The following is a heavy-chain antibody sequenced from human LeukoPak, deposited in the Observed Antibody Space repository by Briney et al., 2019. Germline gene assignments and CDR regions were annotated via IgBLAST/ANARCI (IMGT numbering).Heavy chain of an antibody. CDR2: IGYGGDT. D-gene: IGHD6-19*01. CDR1: GFTISSDS. Sequence: PGGSLRLSCAASGFTISSDSMHWIRQAPGKGLEYVSAIGYGGDTYYANSVKGRFTISRDISKNTLYLQMGSLRPEDMAIYYCARVGGSGSFDSWGQGTLVSVSS. CDR3: ARVGGSGSFDS. V-gene: IGHV3-64*01. J-gene: IGHJ4*02.